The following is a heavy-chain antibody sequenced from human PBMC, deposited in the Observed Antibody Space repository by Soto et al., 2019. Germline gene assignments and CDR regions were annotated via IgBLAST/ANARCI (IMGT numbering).Heavy chain of an antibody. Sequence: QVQVVQSGAEVKKPGASVKVSCKASGYTFTNYSMHWVRQAPGQGLEWIGRIIPSTGSTHYAQKFQDRVIMNGDTSTSTFYMELNTLTSEDWAVYYCARGGPELATIGSFDYWGQGTLVTVSS. V-gene: IGHV1-46*01. CDR2: IIPSTGST. D-gene: IGHD5-12*01. CDR3: ARGGPELATIGSFDY. CDR1: GYTFTNYS. J-gene: IGHJ4*02.